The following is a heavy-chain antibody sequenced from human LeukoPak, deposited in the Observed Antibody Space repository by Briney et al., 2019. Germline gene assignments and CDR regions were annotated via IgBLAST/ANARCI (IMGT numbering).Heavy chain of an antibody. J-gene: IGHJ4*02. CDR2: ISSSGSTI. V-gene: IGHV3-48*03. CDR3: ARDKLVGDSYFEY. D-gene: IGHD1-26*01. Sequence: GGSLRLSCAASGFTFSSYEMNWVRQAPGKGLEWVSYISSSGSTIYYADSVKGRFTISRDNAKNSLFLQMNSLRAEDTAVYYCARDKLVGDSYFEYWGQGTLVTVSS. CDR1: GFTFSSYE.